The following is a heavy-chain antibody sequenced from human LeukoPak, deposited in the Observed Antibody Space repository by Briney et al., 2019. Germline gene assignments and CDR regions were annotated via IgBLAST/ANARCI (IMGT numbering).Heavy chain of an antibody. CDR2: IYSSGST. CDR1: GGSIRGGGYY. CDR3: ARASHYDSSGLYFDY. J-gene: IGHJ4*02. D-gene: IGHD3-22*01. V-gene: IGHV4-31*03. Sequence: SETLSLTCTVPGGSIRGGGYYWSWIRQPPGMGLEWIGYIYSSGSTSYKPSLKSRVTISLDTSENQFSLKLTSVTAADTAVYYCARASHYDSSGLYFDYWGQGTLVTVSS.